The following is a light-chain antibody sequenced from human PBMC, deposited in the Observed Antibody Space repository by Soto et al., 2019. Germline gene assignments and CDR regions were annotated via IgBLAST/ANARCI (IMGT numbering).Light chain of an antibody. Sequence: QAVLTQPASVSGSPGQSITISCTGTSSDVGDYVFVSWYQQHPGKAPKLIIYEVSNRPSGVSHRFSGSKSGNTASLTISGLQAEDEADYYCHSYTSITTLGVFGGGTKVTVL. J-gene: IGLJ3*02. CDR1: SSDVGDYVF. V-gene: IGLV2-14*01. CDR2: EVS. CDR3: HSYTSITTLGV.